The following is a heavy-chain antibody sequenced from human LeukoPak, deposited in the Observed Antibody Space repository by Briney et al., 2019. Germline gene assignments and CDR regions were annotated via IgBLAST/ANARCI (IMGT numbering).Heavy chain of an antibody. J-gene: IGHJ6*02. D-gene: IGHD2-15*01. V-gene: IGHV1-18*01. CDR1: GYTFTSYG. CDR2: ISAYNGNT. CDR3: ARARPRVPPFIGNGMDV. Sequence: ASVKVSCKASGYTFTSYGISWVRQAPGQGLEWMGWISAYNGNTNYAQKLQGRVTMTTDASTSTAYMELRSLRSDDTAVYYCARARPRVPPFIGNGMDVWGQGTTVTVSS.